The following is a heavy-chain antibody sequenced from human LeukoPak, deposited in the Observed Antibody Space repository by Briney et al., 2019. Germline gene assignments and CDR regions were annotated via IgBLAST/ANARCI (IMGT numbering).Heavy chain of an antibody. J-gene: IGHJ5*02. CDR1: GCSISSYY. CDR2: IYTSGST. CDR3: ARLRSTSSYVNWFDP. D-gene: IGHD6-6*01. Sequence: SETLSLTCTVSGCSISSYYWSWLRQPPGKGLEWIGDIYTSGSTNFNPALKSRVTMSLDTSKNQFSLKLTSVTAAETAGYYCARLRSTSSYVNWFDPWGQGTLVTVSS. V-gene: IGHV4-4*09.